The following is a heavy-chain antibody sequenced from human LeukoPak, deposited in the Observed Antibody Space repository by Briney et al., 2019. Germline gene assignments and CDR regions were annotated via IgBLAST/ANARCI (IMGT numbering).Heavy chain of an antibody. J-gene: IGHJ4*02. D-gene: IGHD1-20*01. CDR1: GDSVSSNSAI. V-gene: IGHV6-1*01. CDR2: TYYRSKWYI. CDR3: ARGGAIRVTGMTPFDY. Sequence: SQTLSLTCAISGDSVSSNSAIWNWIRQSASRGLEWLGRTYYRSKWYIDYAVSVKGRITFNPDTSKNQWSLQLNSVTPEDTATYYCARGGAIRVTGMTPFDYWGQGSLVTVSS.